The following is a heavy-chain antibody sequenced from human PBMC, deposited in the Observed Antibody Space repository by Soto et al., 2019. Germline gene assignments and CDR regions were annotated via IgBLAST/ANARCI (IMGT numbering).Heavy chain of an antibody. CDR3: ARDLCYDYVWGSYRYCWFDP. CDR1: GYTFTSYG. J-gene: IGHJ5*02. V-gene: IGHV1-18*04. CDR2: ISAYNGNT. Sequence: QVQLVQSGAEVKKPGASVKVPCKASGYTFTSYGISWVRQAPGQGLEWMGWISAYNGNTNYAQKLQGRVTMTTDTSTSTAYMELRSLRSDDTAVYYCARDLCYDYVWGSYRYCWFDPWGQGTLVTVSS. D-gene: IGHD3-16*02.